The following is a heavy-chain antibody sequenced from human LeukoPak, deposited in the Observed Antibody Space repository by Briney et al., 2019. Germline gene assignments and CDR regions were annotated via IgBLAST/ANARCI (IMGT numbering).Heavy chain of an antibody. Sequence: GGSLRLSCAASGFTFSSYAMSWVRQAPGKGLEWVSYLSGALNIIYYADSVKGRFTISRDNANNSLSLQMHSLRVEDTAVYFCVRPQDLGTLYYWGQGALVTVSA. CDR1: GFTFSSYA. V-gene: IGHV3-48*04. J-gene: IGHJ4*02. CDR3: VRPQDLGTLYY. CDR2: LSGALNII. D-gene: IGHD3-16*01.